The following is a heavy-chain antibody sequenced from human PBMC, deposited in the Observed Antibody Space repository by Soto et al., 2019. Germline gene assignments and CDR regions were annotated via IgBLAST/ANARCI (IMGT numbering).Heavy chain of an antibody. CDR2: IKQDGSEK. CDR3: AREYDFWSGYSGYYFDY. Sequence: PWGSLRLSCAASGFTFSSYWMSWVRQAPGKGLEWVANIKQDGSEKYYVDSVKGRFTISRDNAKNSLYLQMNSLRAEDTAVYYCAREYDFWSGYSGYYFDYWGQGTLVNVSS. D-gene: IGHD3-3*01. J-gene: IGHJ4*02. CDR1: GFTFSSYW. V-gene: IGHV3-7*01.